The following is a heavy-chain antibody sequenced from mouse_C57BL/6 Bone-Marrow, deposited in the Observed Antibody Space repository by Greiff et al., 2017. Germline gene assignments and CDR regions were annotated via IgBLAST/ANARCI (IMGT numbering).Heavy chain of an antibody. Sequence: VKLQESGPELVKPGASVKISCKASGYAFSSSWMNWVKQRPGKGLEWIGRIYPGDGDTNYNGKFKGKATLTADKSSSTAYMQLSSLTSEDSAVYVCAREQLRLQLDYWGQGTSVTVSS. CDR2: IYPGDGDT. CDR1: GYAFSSSW. D-gene: IGHD3-2*02. J-gene: IGHJ4*01. V-gene: IGHV1-82*01. CDR3: AREQLRLQLDY.